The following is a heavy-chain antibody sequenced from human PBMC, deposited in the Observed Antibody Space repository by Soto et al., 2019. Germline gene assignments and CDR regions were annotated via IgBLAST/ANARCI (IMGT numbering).Heavy chain of an antibody. Sequence: SETLSLTCAVYGGSFSGYYWSWIRQPPGKGLEWIGEINHSGSTNYNPSLKSRVTISVDTSKNQFSLKLSSVTAADTAVYYCARGGVVVVPAARGKYSYWGQGTLVTVSS. CDR1: GGSFSGYY. J-gene: IGHJ4*02. CDR2: INHSGST. V-gene: IGHV4-34*01. D-gene: IGHD2-2*01. CDR3: ARGGVVVVPAARGKYSY.